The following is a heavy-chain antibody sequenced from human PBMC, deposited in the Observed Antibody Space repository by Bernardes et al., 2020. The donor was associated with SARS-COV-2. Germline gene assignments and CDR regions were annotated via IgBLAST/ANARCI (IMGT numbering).Heavy chain of an antibody. CDR1: GFIFSSYD. D-gene: IGHD3-3*01. CDR2: ISRSGDTI. V-gene: IGHV3-48*02. Sequence: GGSLRLSCAASGFIFSSYDMNWVRQAPGKGLEWLSYISRSGDTIYYADSVKGRFTISRDNAKESLYLQMNSLRDEDTAVYYCARTMTVYGVVTDYAFDPWGQGTLVTVSS. J-gene: IGHJ5*02. CDR3: ARTMTVYGVVTDYAFDP.